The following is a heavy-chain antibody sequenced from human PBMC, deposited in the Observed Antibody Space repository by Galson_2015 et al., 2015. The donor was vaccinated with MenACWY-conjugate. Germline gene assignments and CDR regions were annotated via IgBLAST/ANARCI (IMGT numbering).Heavy chain of an antibody. CDR3: ARGERNGWYTFDY. D-gene: IGHD6-19*01. V-gene: IGHV3-30*03. CDR2: ISHDGSTK. J-gene: IGHJ4*02. Sequence: SLRLSCAASGFTFSTYGMHWVRQAPGKGLEWVAVISHDGSTKYYVDSMKGRFAISRDNSKNTLYLQMNSLRPEDTAVYYCARGERNGWYTFDYWGQGTLVTVSS. CDR1: GFTFSTYG.